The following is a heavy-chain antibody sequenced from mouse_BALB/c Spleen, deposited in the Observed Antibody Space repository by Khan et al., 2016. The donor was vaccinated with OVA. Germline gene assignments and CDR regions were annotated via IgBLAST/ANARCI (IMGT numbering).Heavy chain of an antibody. Sequence: EVQLQESGPSLVKPSQTLSLTCSVTGDSITRGYWNWIRKFPGNKLDYMGYISYSGNTYCTPSLKSRISITRDTSKNQYYLQLISVTTEDTATYDGACELRGFAYWGQGTLVTVSA. D-gene: IGHD1-1*01. J-gene: IGHJ3*01. CDR3: ACELRGFAY. CDR1: GDSITRGY. CDR2: ISYSGNT. V-gene: IGHV3-8*02.